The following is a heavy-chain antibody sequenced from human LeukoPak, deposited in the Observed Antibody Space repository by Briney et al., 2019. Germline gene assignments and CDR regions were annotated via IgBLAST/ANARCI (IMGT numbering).Heavy chain of an antibody. J-gene: IGHJ4*02. CDR2: INPNSGNT. CDR1: GYTFTSYD. Sequence: ASVKVSCKASGYTFTSYDINWVRQATGQGLEWMGWINPNSGNTGYAQKFQGRVTITRNTSISTAYMELSSLRSEDTAVYYCARGLRFLEWLLLDWGQGTLVTVSS. CDR3: ARGLRFLEWLLLD. V-gene: IGHV1-8*03. D-gene: IGHD3-3*01.